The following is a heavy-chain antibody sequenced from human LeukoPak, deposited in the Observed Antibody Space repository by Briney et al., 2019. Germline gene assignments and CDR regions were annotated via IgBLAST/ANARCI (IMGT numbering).Heavy chain of an antibody. CDR1: GFTFSDYY. CDR3: ARVGSGDHNFYFYYMDV. D-gene: IGHD4-17*01. Sequence: GGSLRLSCAASGFTFSDYYMSWIRQAPGKGLEWVSYMSNGDTTIYYADSVKGRFTISRDNAKNSLYLQMDSLRAEDTAVYYCARVGSGDHNFYFYYMDVWGKGTTVTVSS. CDR2: MSNGDTTI. V-gene: IGHV3-11*01. J-gene: IGHJ6*03.